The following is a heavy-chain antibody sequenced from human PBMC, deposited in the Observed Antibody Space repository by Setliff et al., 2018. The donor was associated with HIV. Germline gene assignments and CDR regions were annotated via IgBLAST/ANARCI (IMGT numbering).Heavy chain of an antibody. D-gene: IGHD3-16*02. CDR3: ARVLVWGNYRHGFYY. CDR1: GFSISSRYY. Sequence: PSETLSLTCDVSGFSISSRYYWGWIRQSPGKGLEWIGNIYHTGSSYYNPSLNDRATISLDTSKNQFSLKLNSVTAADTAVYYCARVLVWGNYRHGFYYWGQGTLVTVSS. V-gene: IGHV4-38-2*01. CDR2: IYHTGSS. J-gene: IGHJ4*02.